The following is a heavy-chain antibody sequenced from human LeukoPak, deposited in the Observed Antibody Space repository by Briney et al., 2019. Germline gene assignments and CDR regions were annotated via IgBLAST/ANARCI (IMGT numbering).Heavy chain of an antibody. Sequence: GGSLRLSCAASGFTFSSYSMNWVRQAPGKGLEWVSSISSSSSYIYYADSVKGRFTISRDNAKNSLYLQMNSLRAEDTAVYYCARPGSGSYDFDYWGQGTLGTVSS. CDR2: ISSSSSYI. V-gene: IGHV3-21*01. CDR3: ARPGSGSYDFDY. CDR1: GFTFSSYS. D-gene: IGHD1-26*01. J-gene: IGHJ4*02.